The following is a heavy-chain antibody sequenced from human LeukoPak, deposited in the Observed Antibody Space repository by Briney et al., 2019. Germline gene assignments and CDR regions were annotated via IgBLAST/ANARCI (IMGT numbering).Heavy chain of an antibody. D-gene: IGHD1-26*01. Sequence: GGSLRLSCAASGFTFSSYAMSWVRQAPGKGLEWVSAISGSGGSTYYADSVKGRFTISRDNSKNTLYLQMNSLRAEDTAVCYCARGAVGASYFDYWGQGTLVTVSS. CDR1: GFTFSSYA. CDR2: ISGSGGST. CDR3: ARGAVGASYFDY. V-gene: IGHV3-23*01. J-gene: IGHJ4*02.